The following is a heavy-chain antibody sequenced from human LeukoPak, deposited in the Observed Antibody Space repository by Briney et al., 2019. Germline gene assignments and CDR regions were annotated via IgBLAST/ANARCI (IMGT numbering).Heavy chain of an antibody. Sequence: PGRSLRLSCAASGFTFSSYAMHWVRQAPGKGLEWVSVIYSGGSTYYADSVKGRFTISRDNSKNTLYLQMNSLRAEDTAVYYCARDAPTMVRGEDAFDIWGQGTMVTVSS. CDR2: IYSGGST. V-gene: IGHV3-53*01. J-gene: IGHJ3*02. CDR3: ARDAPTMVRGEDAFDI. D-gene: IGHD3-10*01. CDR1: GFTFSSYA.